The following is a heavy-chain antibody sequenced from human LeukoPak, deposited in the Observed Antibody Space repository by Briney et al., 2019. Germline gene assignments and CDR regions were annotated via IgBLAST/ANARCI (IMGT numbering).Heavy chain of an antibody. V-gene: IGHV3-7*01. CDR1: GFTFSSYW. J-gene: IGHJ4*02. D-gene: IGHD3-10*01. Sequence: PGGSLRLSCAASGFTFSSYWMSWVRQAPGKGLEWVANIKQDGSEKYYVDSVKGRFTISRDNAKNSLYLQMNSLRAEDTAVYYCAKVVGGSGSFGYFDYWGQGTLVTVSS. CDR3: AKVVGGSGSFGYFDY. CDR2: IKQDGSEK.